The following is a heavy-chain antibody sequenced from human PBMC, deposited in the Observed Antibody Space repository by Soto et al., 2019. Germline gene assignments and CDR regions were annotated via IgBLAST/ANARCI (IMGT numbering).Heavy chain of an antibody. D-gene: IGHD1-26*01. CDR2: IYHSGST. J-gene: IGHJ6*02. Sequence: SETLSLTCAVSGYSISSGYYWGWIRQPPGKGLEWIGSIYHSGSTYYNPSLKSRVTISVDTSKNQFSLKLSSVTAADTAVYYCAREVRQLRYYGMDVWAQGTTVTVSS. CDR3: AREVRQLRYYGMDV. V-gene: IGHV4-38-2*02. CDR1: GYSISSGYY.